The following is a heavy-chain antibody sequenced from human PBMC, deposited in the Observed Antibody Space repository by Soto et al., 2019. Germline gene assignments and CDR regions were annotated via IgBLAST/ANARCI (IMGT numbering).Heavy chain of an antibody. CDR3: ARAQTPWDVVVIPATFDY. CDR1: GGSISSGGYY. Sequence: QVQLQESGPGLVKPSRTLSLMCTVSGGSISSGGYYWSWIRQHPGKGLEWIGNIYYSGSTYYNPSLKSRVTISVDTPKHQCSLKLSSVPAADTSVYYCARAQTPWDVVVIPATFDYWGQGALVTVPS. D-gene: IGHD2-15*01. J-gene: IGHJ4*02. V-gene: IGHV4-31*03. CDR2: IYYSGST.